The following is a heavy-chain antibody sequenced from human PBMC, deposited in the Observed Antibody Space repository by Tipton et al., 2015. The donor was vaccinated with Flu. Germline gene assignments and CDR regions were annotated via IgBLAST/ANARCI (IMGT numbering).Heavy chain of an antibody. D-gene: IGHD1-26*01. J-gene: IGHJ4*02. Sequence: TLSLTCAVYGGSFSGYYWSWIRQPPGKGLEWIGEINHSGSTNYNPSLKSRVTISVDTSKNQFSLKLSSVTAADTAVYYCARGGIVGATDHWGQGTLVTVSS. V-gene: IGHV4-34*01. CDR3: ARGGIVGATDH. CDR1: GGSFSGYY. CDR2: INHSGST.